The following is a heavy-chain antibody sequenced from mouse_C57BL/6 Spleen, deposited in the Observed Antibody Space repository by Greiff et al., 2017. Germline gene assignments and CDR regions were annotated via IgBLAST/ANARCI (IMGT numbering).Heavy chain of an antibody. V-gene: IGHV2-6*01. J-gene: IGHJ4*01. CDR3: ARAFRRYAMDY. CDR2: IWGVGST. Sequence: VQGVESGPGLVAPSQSLSITCTVSGFSLTSYGVDWVRQSPGKGLEWLGVIWGVGSTNYNSALKSRPSISKDNSKSQVFLKRNSLQTDDTARYYCARAFRRYAMDYWGQGTSVTVSS. CDR1: GFSLTSYG.